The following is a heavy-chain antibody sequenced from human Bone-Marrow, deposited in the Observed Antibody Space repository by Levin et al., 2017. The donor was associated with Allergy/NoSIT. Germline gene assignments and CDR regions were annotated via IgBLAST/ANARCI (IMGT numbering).Heavy chain of an antibody. CDR3: GKDKGGPVGH. Sequence: GESLKISCEASGFDFVANGVHWVRQAPGKGLEWLSVIIHDGSKQYYTDAVKGRFIISKDNSRNTVSLQMNNLRRRDTAVYYCGKDKGGPVGHWGQGVLVTVSS. D-gene: IGHD3-16*01. V-gene: IGHV3-30*18. CDR2: IIHDGSKQ. CDR1: GFDFVANG. J-gene: IGHJ5*02.